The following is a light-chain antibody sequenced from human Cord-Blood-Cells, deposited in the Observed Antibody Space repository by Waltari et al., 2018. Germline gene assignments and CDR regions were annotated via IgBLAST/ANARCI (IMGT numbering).Light chain of an antibody. Sequence: EIVMTQSPATLSVSPGERATLSFRASQSVSSNLAWYQQKPGQAPRLLIYGASTRATCIPARFSGSGSGTEFTLTISSLQSEDFAVYYCQQYNNWQYSFGQGTKLEIK. J-gene: IGKJ2*03. V-gene: IGKV3-15*01. CDR2: GAS. CDR1: QSVSSN. CDR3: QQYNNWQYS.